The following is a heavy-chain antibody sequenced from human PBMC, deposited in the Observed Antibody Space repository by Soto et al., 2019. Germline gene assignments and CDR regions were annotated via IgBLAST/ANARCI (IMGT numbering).Heavy chain of an antibody. D-gene: IGHD5-18*01. CDR2: IFYTGNT. Sequence: PSETLSLTCTVSGGSISSGGYYWNWLRQHPGNGLEWIGNIFYTGNTYYNPSLRSRLTLSVDTSEEQFSLNLTSVTAADTAVYYCARGPRGYGSGLHFDSWGQGTLVTVSS. CDR3: ARGPRGYGSGLHFDS. CDR1: GGSISSGGYY. J-gene: IGHJ4*02. V-gene: IGHV4-31*03.